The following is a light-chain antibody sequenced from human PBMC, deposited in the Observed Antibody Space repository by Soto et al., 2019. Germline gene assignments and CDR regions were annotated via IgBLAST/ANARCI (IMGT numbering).Light chain of an antibody. J-gene: IGKJ2*01. Sequence: DIQMTQAPSSLSASVGDRVTITCRASQGISNYLVWSQQKPGKVPTLLIYAASTFQSGVPSRFSVSGSGTDFTLTISSLQPEDVAADHYQKSNIAPYTFEQGTKLEIK. CDR3: QKSNIAPYT. CDR2: AAS. CDR1: QGISNY. V-gene: IGKV1-27*01.